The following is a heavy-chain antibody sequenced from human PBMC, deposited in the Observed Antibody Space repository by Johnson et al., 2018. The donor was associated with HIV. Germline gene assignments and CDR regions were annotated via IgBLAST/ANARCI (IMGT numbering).Heavy chain of an antibody. D-gene: IGHD3-3*01. Sequence: QVRLVESGGGVVQPGRSLRLSCVASGFTFSSYAMHWVRQAPGKGLEWVAVISYDGSNKYYADSVKGRFTISRDNSKNTLYLQMNSLRAEDTAVYYCARDRCPYDGFWSGYYRGAFDIWGQGTMVTVSS. CDR3: ARDRCPYDGFWSGYYRGAFDI. V-gene: IGHV3-30*04. CDR1: GFTFSSYA. J-gene: IGHJ3*02. CDR2: ISYDGSNK.